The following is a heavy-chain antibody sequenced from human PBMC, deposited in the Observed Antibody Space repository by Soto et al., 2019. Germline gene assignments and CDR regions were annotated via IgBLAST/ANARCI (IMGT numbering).Heavy chain of an antibody. Sequence: QITLKESGPTLVKSTQTLTLTCTISGSSVNTIGVGVGWIRQPPGKALEWLALIYWDDIKRYSPSLQSRLTITKDTSKNQVVLTVPNMDPVDTATYYCAQRSYSGVWYIAFDIWGQGTMVTVSS. CDR2: IYWDDIK. D-gene: IGHD6-19*01. V-gene: IGHV2-5*02. CDR1: GSSVNTIGVG. CDR3: AQRSYSGVWYIAFDI. J-gene: IGHJ3*02.